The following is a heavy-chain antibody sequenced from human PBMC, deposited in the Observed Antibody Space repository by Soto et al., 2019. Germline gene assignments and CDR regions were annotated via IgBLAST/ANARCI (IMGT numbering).Heavy chain of an antibody. V-gene: IGHV4-34*01. CDR3: ARRYCSDSYCSYFDY. Sequence: PSDTLSLTCAVYVGSVSCYFGIWIRQPPGKGLEWIGEINHSGTTSYSPSLDSRVTTSVDTSKNQFSLRLSSVTAADTAIYYCARRYCSDSYCSYFDYWGRGTLVTVSS. D-gene: IGHD2-15*01. CDR2: INHSGTT. CDR1: VGSVSCYF. J-gene: IGHJ4*02.